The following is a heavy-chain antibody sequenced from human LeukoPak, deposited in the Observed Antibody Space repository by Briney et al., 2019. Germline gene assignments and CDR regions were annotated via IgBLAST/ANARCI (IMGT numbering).Heavy chain of an antibody. Sequence: SETLSLTCTVSGGSISSSSDYWGWIRQAPGKGLEWIGSIYYHENTYYNPSLKSRVTISVDTSKNQFSLKLSSVTAADTAVYYCARDFWYDSSGYYWQGFCYWGQGTLVTVSS. V-gene: IGHV4-39*07. CDR3: ARDFWYDSSGYYWQGFCY. CDR1: GGSISSSSDY. J-gene: IGHJ4*02. CDR2: IYYHENT. D-gene: IGHD3-22*01.